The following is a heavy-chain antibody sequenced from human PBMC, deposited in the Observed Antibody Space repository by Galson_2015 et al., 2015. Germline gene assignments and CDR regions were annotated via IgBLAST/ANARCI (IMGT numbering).Heavy chain of an antibody. J-gene: IGHJ3*02. V-gene: IGHV4-34*01. CDR3: ARRLLWFGELLYSPFSAFDI. CDR1: GGSFSGYY. Sequence: ETLSLTCAVYGGSFSGYYWSWIRQPPGKGLEWIGEINHSGSTNYNPSLKSRVTISVDTSKNQFSLKLSSVTAADTAVYYCARRLLWFGELLYSPFSAFDIGAKGQWSPSLQ. D-gene: IGHD3-10*01. CDR2: INHSGST.